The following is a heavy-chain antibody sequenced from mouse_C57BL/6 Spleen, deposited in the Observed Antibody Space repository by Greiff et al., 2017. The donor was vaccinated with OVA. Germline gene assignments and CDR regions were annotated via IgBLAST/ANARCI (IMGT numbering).Heavy chain of an antibody. D-gene: IGHD1-1*01. CDR1: GFTFSSYA. V-gene: IGHV5-4*01. CDR2: ISDGGSYT. CDR3: ARDNYGDFDY. Sequence: EVMLVESGGGLVKPGGSLKLSCAASGFTFSSYAMSWVRQTPDKRLEWVATISDGGSYTYYPDNVKGRFTISRDNAKNNLDLQMSHLKSEDTAMYYCARDNYGDFDYWGQGTTLTVSS. J-gene: IGHJ2*01.